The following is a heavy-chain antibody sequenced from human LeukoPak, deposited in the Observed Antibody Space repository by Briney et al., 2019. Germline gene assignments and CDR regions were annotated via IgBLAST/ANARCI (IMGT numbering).Heavy chain of an antibody. D-gene: IGHD4-17*01. V-gene: IGHV3-66*01. CDR3: ARAPTETTSWDY. CDR2: IYSGGTT. J-gene: IGHJ4*02. Sequence: PGGSLRLPCAASGFTVSSNYMSWVRQAPGKGLEWVSAIYSGGTTYYADAVKGRFTISRDNPKNMVYLQMNSLRAEDTALYYCARAPTETTSWDYWGQGTLVTVSS. CDR1: GFTVSSNY.